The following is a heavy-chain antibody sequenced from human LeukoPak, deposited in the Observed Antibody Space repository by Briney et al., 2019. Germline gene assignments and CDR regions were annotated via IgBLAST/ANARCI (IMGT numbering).Heavy chain of an antibody. CDR2: INPNSGGT. J-gene: IGHJ4*02. CDR3: ARDKDYYDSSGYLGNFDY. D-gene: IGHD3-22*01. Sequence: ASVKVSCKASGYTLTGYYMHWVRQAPGQGLEWMGWINPNSGGTNYAQKFQGRVTMTRDTSISTAYMELSRLRSDDTAVYYCARDKDYYDSSGYLGNFDYWGQGTLVTVSS. V-gene: IGHV1-2*02. CDR1: GYTLTGYY.